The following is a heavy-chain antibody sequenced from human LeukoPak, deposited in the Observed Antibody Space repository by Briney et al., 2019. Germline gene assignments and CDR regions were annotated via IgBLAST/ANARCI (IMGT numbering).Heavy chain of an antibody. CDR1: GGSFSGYY. J-gene: IGHJ4*02. D-gene: IGHD5-12*01. CDR3: ARGGGYDSY. V-gene: IGHV4-34*01. CDR2: INHSGST. Sequence: NPSETLSLTCAVYGGSFSGYYWSWIRQPPGKGLEWIGEINHSGSTNYNPSLKSRVTISVDTSKNQFSLKLSSVTAADTAVYYCARGGGYDSYWGQGTLVTVSS.